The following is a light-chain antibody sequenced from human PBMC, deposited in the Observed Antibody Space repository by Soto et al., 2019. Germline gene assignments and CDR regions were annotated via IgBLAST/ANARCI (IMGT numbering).Light chain of an antibody. CDR1: QSVTSSY. V-gene: IGKV3-20*01. CDR3: QQYGSSPWT. Sequence: EIVLTQSPGTLSLSPGERAALSCRASQSVTSSYFAWYQQKPGQAPRLLIYGASSRAAGIPDRFSGSGSGTDLTLTISRLEPEDSAVYYCQQYGSSPWTFGQGTKVEIK. CDR2: GAS. J-gene: IGKJ1*01.